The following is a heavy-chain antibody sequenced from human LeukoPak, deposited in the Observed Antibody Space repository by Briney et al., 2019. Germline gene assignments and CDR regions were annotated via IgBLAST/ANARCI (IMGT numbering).Heavy chain of an antibody. CDR1: GFTFSSYG. J-gene: IGHJ4*02. V-gene: IGHV3-33*06. CDR2: IWYGGSNK. D-gene: IGHD4-17*01. Sequence: GGSLRLSCAASGFTFSSYGMHWVRQAPGKGLEWVAVIWYGGSNKYYADSVKGRFTISRDNSKNTLYLQMNSLRAEDTAVYYCAKSDDYGDYGTSDYWGQGTLVTVSS. CDR3: AKSDDYGDYGTSDY.